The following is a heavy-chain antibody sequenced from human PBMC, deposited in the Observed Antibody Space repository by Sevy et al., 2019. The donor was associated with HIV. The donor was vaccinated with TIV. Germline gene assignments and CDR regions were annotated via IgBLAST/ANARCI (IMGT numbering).Heavy chain of an antibody. J-gene: IGHJ3*02. CDR2: IYSGGST. CDR3: ARLAVAGRLDAFDI. D-gene: IGHD6-19*01. CDR1: GFTVSSSH. V-gene: IGHV3-53*01. Sequence: GGFLRLSCAASGFTVSSSHMPWVRQAPGKGLEGGSVIYSGGSTYYSDSVKGRLTISRDNSKNTLYLRMNSLRAEDTAVYYCARLAVAGRLDAFDIWGQGTMVTVSS.